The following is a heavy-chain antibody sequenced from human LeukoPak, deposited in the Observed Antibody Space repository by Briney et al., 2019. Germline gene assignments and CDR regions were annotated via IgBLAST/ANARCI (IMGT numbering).Heavy chain of an antibody. V-gene: IGHV4-59*01. CDR3: ARAGGINFFDY. Sequence: SETLSLTCTVSGGSISSYYWSWIRQPPGKGLEWIGYIYYSGSTNYNPSLKCRVTISVDTSKNQFSLKLSSVTAADTAVYYCARAGGINFFDYWGQGTLVTVSS. CDR1: GGSISSYY. CDR2: IYYSGST. J-gene: IGHJ4*02. D-gene: IGHD2-21*01.